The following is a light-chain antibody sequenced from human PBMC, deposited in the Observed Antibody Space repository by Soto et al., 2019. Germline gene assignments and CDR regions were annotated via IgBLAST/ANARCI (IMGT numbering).Light chain of an antibody. Sequence: EFVLTQSRGKLSLSPGERATLSCRASQSISSSFLAWYQQKPGQAPRLLIYGASSRGTGIPDRFSGSGSGTDFTLTISRLEPEDFAVYYCQQYGSSPPLTFGGGTKVEIK. CDR2: GAS. CDR3: QQYGSSPPLT. CDR1: QSISSSF. V-gene: IGKV3-20*01. J-gene: IGKJ4*01.